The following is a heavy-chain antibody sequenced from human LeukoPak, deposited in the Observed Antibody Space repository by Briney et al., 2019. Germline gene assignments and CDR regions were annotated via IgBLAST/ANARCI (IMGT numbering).Heavy chain of an antibody. J-gene: IGHJ5*02. CDR2: MNPNSGNT. CDR1: GYTFTSYD. CDR3: ARGSSTTGTDWFDP. D-gene: IGHD1-1*01. V-gene: IGHV1-8*01. Sequence: ASVKVSCKASGYTFTSYDINWVRQATGQGLEWMGWMNPNSGNTGYAQKFQGRVTITADKSTSTAYMELSSLRSEDTAVYYCARGSSTTGTDWFDPWGQGTLVTVSS.